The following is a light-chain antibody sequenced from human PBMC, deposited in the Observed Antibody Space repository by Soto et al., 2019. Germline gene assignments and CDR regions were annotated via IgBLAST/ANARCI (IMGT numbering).Light chain of an antibody. CDR1: SSDVGSYNL. CDR3: CSYAGSSTYV. Sequence: QSALTQPASVSGSPGQSITISCTGTSSDVGSYNLVSWYQQHPGKAPKLMSYEGSKRPSGVSNRFSGSKSGHTASLTISGLQAEDEADYYCCSYAGSSTYVFVTGTKVTVL. J-gene: IGLJ1*01. CDR2: EGS. V-gene: IGLV2-23*01.